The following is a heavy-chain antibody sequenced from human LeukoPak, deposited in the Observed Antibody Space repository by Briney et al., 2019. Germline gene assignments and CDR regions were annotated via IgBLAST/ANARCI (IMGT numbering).Heavy chain of an antibody. CDR1: GFTFSSYS. J-gene: IGHJ4*02. D-gene: IGHD5-18*01. CDR3: ARQYISGQWYFDY. V-gene: IGHV3-21*01. Sequence: PGGSLRLSYAASGFTFSSYSMNWVRQAPGKGLEWVSSISSSSSYIYYADSVKGRFTISRDNSKNTLYLQMNSLIPEDTAVYYCARQYISGQWYFDYWGQGTLVTVSS. CDR2: ISSSSSYI.